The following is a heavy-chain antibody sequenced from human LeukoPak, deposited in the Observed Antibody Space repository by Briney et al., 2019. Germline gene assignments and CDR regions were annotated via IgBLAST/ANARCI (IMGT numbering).Heavy chain of an antibody. CDR2: ISSSSSYI. CDR3: ARAHRRIITMIVVHAFDI. J-gene: IGHJ3*02. CDR1: GFTFSSYS. D-gene: IGHD3-22*01. Sequence: GGSLRLSCAASGFTFSSYSMNWVRQAPGKGLEWVSSISSSSSYIYYADSVKGRFTISRDNAKNSLYLQMNSLRAEDTAVYYCARAHRRIITMIVVHAFDIRDQGTMVTVSS. V-gene: IGHV3-21*01.